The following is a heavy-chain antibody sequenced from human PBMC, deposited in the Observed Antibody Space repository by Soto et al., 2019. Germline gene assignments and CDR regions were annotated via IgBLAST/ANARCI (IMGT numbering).Heavy chain of an antibody. Sequence: ASVKVSCKASGYTFTSYDINWVRQATGQGLEWMGWMNPNSGNTGYAQKFQGRVTMTRNTSISTAYMELSSLRSEDTAVYYCARIGKDFWSGLGDAFDIWGQGTMVTVSS. CDR2: MNPNSGNT. CDR1: GYTFTSYD. CDR3: ARIGKDFWSGLGDAFDI. J-gene: IGHJ3*02. V-gene: IGHV1-8*01. D-gene: IGHD3-3*01.